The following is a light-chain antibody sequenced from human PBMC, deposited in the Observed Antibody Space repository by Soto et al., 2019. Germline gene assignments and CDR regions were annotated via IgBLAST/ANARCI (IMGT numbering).Light chain of an antibody. Sequence: QSALTQPPSASGSPGQSVTISCTGTSSDVGGYLYVSWYQQHPGKAPKLMIYEVTKRPSGVPDRFSGSKSGNTAFLTVSGLQAEDEADYYCSSYAGSNNLLFGGGTKLTVL. CDR3: SSYAGSNNLL. J-gene: IGLJ2*01. V-gene: IGLV2-8*01. CDR2: EVT. CDR1: SSDVGGYLY.